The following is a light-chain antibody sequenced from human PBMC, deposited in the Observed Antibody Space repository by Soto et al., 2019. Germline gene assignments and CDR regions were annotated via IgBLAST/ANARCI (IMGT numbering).Light chain of an antibody. CDR2: DAS. CDR3: QQRSDWPLT. V-gene: IGKV3-11*01. Sequence: EIVLTQSPATLSLSPGDRATLSCRASQSVSSSLTWYQQKPGQAPRLLIYDASNRATGIPARFSGSGSGTDFTLTISSLEPEDFALYYCQQRSDWPLTFGPGTKVDIK. J-gene: IGKJ3*01. CDR1: QSVSSS.